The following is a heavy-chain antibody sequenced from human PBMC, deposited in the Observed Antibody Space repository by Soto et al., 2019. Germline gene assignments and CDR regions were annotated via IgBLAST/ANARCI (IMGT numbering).Heavy chain of an antibody. CDR3: ARHGVYCSGGSYPPGY. CDR1: GGSISSSSYY. D-gene: IGHD2-15*01. CDR2: IYDSGST. J-gene: IGHJ4*02. V-gene: IGHV4-39*01. Sequence: QLQLQESGPGLVKSSETLSLTCTVSGGSISSSSYYWGWIRQPPGKGLEWIGRIYDSGSTYYNPSLKSRVTISVDKSKNLFSLKVSSVTAADPAVYYCARHGVYCSGGSYPPGYWGQGTLVPVSS.